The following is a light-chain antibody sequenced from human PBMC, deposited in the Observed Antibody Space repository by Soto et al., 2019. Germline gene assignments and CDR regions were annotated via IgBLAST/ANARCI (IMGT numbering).Light chain of an antibody. CDR1: HSLLNSN. CDR3: QQYNKWPWT. Sequence: TQCPLSLPVTPGEPASTCCRPSHSLLNSNGYNYLAWYQQKPGQAPRLLIYDASNRATGIPARFSGSGSGTGFTLTISSLQSEDFAVYYCQQYNKWPWTSGQGTKVDIK. CDR2: DAS. V-gene: IGKV3D-15*01. J-gene: IGKJ1*01.